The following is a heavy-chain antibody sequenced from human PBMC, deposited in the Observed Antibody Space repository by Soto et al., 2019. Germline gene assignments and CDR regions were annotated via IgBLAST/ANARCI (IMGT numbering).Heavy chain of an antibody. CDR1: GGSFSGYY. J-gene: IGHJ5*02. V-gene: IGHV4-34*01. CDR2: INHSGST. D-gene: IGHD3-3*01. Sequence: SETLSLTCAVYGGSFSGYYWSWIRQPPGKGLEWIGEINHSGSTNYNPSLKSRVTISVDTSKNQFSLKLSSVTAADTAVYYCAGGWPDFWSGYYIGDWFDPWGQGTLVTVSS. CDR3: AGGWPDFWSGYYIGDWFDP.